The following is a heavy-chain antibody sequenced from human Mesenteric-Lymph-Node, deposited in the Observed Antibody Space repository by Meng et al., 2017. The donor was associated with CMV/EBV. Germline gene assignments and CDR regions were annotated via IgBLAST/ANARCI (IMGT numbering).Heavy chain of an antibody. CDR2: ITSSGDRT. CDR1: GFNFSKYE. V-gene: IGHV3-48*03. Sequence: GGSLRLSCEASGFNFSKYEMNWVRQAPRKGLEWLSYITSSGDRTYYADSVEGRFIVSRDNAKNTLYLQMDNLRAEDTALYYCTNSVGQWLNWFAPWGQGTQVTVSS. J-gene: IGHJ5*02. CDR3: TNSVGQWLNWFAP. D-gene: IGHD5-12*01.